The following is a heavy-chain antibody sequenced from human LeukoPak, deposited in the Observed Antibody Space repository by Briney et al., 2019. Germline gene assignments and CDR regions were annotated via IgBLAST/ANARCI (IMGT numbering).Heavy chain of an antibody. J-gene: IGHJ4*02. CDR2: INHSGST. V-gene: IGHV4-34*01. CDR1: GGSFSGYY. Sequence: PSETLSLTCAVYGGSFSGYYWSWIRQPPGKGLEWIGEINHSGSTNYNPSLKSRVTISVDTSKNQFSLKLSSVTAADTAVYYCARETPLIAVAGTFDYWGQGTLDTVSS. D-gene: IGHD6-19*01. CDR3: ARETPLIAVAGTFDY.